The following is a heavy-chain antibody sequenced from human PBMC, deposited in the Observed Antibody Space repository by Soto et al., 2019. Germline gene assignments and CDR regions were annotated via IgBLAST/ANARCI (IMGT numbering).Heavy chain of an antibody. Sequence: VQLVQSGAEEKKPGASVKVSCRASGYTFTGYARHWVRQAPGQRLEWMGWINAGNGNTKYSQKFQGRVTITRDTSASTAYMELSSLRSEDTAVYYCARAVAVPADFDYWGQGTLVTVSS. CDR3: ARAVAVPADFDY. J-gene: IGHJ4*02. V-gene: IGHV1-3*05. CDR2: INAGNGNT. D-gene: IGHD6-19*01. CDR1: GYTFTGYA.